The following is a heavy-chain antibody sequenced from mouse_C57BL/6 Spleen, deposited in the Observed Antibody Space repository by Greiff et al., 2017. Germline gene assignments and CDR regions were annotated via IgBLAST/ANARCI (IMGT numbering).Heavy chain of an antibody. Sequence: QVQLQQPGTELVKPGASVKLSCKASGYTFTSYWMHWVKPRPGQGLEWIGNINPSNGCTNYNEKFQSKATLTVEKSSSTAYMQRSSLTSEDSAVYYCARDILYINYDGYWGQGTSVTVSS. CDR1: GYTFTSYW. D-gene: IGHD2-5*01. CDR3: ARDILYINYDGY. V-gene: IGHV1-53*01. J-gene: IGHJ4*01. CDR2: INPSNGCT.